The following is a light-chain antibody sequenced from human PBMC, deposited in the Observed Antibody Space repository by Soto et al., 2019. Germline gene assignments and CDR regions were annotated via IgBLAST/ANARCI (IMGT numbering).Light chain of an antibody. CDR3: QQYRNWPRT. Sequence: EIVLTQSPTTLSVSPGEIVPLSCRASQSVDINLAWYQQKPGQAPRLLIYGASTRATDMPGRFSGRGSGTEFTLTISSLQSEDFAVYYCQQYRNWPRTFGQGTKVDIK. J-gene: IGKJ1*01. CDR1: QSVDIN. V-gene: IGKV3-15*01. CDR2: GAS.